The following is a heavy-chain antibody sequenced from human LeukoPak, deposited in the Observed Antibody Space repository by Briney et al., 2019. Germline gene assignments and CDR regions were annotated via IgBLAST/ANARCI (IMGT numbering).Heavy chain of an antibody. CDR2: IYPGDSDT. Sequence: GESLKISFKGSGYRFTSYWIGWVRPMPGKGLGWMGIIYPGDSDTRYSPSFQGQVTISADKSIGTAYLQWSNLKASDTAMYYCARHRRVISLYYYGMDVWGQGTTVTVSS. CDR3: ARHRRVISLYYYGMDV. J-gene: IGHJ6*02. V-gene: IGHV5-51*01. CDR1: GYRFTSYW. D-gene: IGHD3-9*01.